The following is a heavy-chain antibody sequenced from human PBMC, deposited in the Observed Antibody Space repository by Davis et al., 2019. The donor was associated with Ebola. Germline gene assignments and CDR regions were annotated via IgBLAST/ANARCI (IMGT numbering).Heavy chain of an antibody. V-gene: IGHV5-51*01. Sequence: PGGSLRLSCKGSGYSFTSYWIGWVRQMPGKGLEWMGIIYPGDSDTRYSPSFQGQVTISADKSISTAYLQWSSLKASDTAMYYCARHRWELLPDDAFDIWGQGTMVTVSS. D-gene: IGHD1-26*01. CDR2: IYPGDSDT. J-gene: IGHJ3*02. CDR1: GYSFTSYW. CDR3: ARHRWELLPDDAFDI.